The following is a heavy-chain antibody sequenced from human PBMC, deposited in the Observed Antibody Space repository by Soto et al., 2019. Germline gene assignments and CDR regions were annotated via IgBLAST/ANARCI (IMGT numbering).Heavy chain of an antibody. CDR3: ARRNYDFWSGYSNYYYYGMDV. V-gene: IGHV5-51*01. D-gene: IGHD3-3*01. J-gene: IGHJ6*02. CDR2: IYPGDSDT. CDR1: GYSFTSYW. Sequence: GESLKISCKGSGYSFTSYWIGWVRQMPGKGLEWMGIIYPGDSDTRYSPSFQGQVTISADKSISTAYLQWSSLKASDTAMYYCARRNYDFWSGYSNYYYYGMDVWGQGTTVTVSS.